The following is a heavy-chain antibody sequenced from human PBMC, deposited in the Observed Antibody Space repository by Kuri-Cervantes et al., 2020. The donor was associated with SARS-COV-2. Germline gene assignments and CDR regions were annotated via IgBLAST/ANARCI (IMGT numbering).Heavy chain of an antibody. Sequence: ASVTVSCKASGYTFTGYYMHWVRQAPGQGLEWMGWIHPNSSSTNYAQKFQGRVNMTWDTSISTAYMELSRLRSDHTAVYYCASGGRRYSSSQNKHNWFDPWGQGTLVTVSS. J-gene: IGHJ5*02. CDR3: ASGGRRYSSSQNKHNWFDP. D-gene: IGHD6-6*01. CDR1: GYTFTGYY. CDR2: IHPNSSST. V-gene: IGHV1-2*02.